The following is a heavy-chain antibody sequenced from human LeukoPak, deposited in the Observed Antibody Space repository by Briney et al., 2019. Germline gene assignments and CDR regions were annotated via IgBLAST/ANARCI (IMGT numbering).Heavy chain of an antibody. V-gene: IGHV3-49*03. J-gene: IGHJ3*01. Sequence: GGSLRLSCTASGFNFADNAMTWFRQTPGKGLEWLGLIIPKAYGGTTQYAPSVKGRIIISRDDSKGIAYLQMNSLKTEDTGMYYCTKEEGGSHHGGAFDLWGQGTMVTVSS. CDR3: TKEEGGSHHGGAFDL. CDR1: GFNFADNA. D-gene: IGHD1-26*01. CDR2: IIPKAYGGTT.